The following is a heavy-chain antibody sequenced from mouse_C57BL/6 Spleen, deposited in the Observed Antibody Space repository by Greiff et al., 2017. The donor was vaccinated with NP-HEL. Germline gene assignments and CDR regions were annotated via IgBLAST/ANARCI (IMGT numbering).Heavy chain of an antibody. Sequence: QVHVKQPGTELVKPGASVKLSCKASGYTFTSYWMHWVKQRPGQGLEWIGNINPSNGGTNYNEKFKSKATLTVDKSSSTAYMQLSSLTSEDSAVYYCARDSSGARAMDYWGQGTSVTVSS. D-gene: IGHD3-2*02. V-gene: IGHV1-53*01. CDR3: ARDSSGARAMDY. CDR1: GYTFTSYW. J-gene: IGHJ4*01. CDR2: INPSNGGT.